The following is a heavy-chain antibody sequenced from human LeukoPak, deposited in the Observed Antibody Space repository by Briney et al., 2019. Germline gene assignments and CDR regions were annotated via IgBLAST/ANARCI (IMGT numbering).Heavy chain of an antibody. J-gene: IGHJ4*02. CDR1: GFTVSSNY. D-gene: IGHD6-19*01. CDR2: IYSGGST. V-gene: IGHV3-53*01. CDR3: ARAWQWLAFDY. Sequence: GSLRLSCAASGFTVSSNYMSWVRQAPGKGLEWVSVIYSGGSTYYADSVKGRFTISRDNSKNTLYLQMNSLRAEDTAVYYCARAWQWLAFDYWGQGTLVTVSS.